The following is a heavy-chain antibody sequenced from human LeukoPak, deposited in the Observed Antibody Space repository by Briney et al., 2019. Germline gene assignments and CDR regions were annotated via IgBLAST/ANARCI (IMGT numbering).Heavy chain of an antibody. CDR1: GYSFTSYY. CDR3: ARDLMRYYDSSGYSGIQH. D-gene: IGHD3-22*01. CDR2: INPSGGST. J-gene: IGHJ1*01. V-gene: IGHV1-46*01. Sequence: GDSVRVSCMTSGYSFTSYYIHWVRQAPGQGLEWMGVINPSGGSTSYTQKFQGRVTMTRDTSTSTVYMELSSLTSEDTAMYYCARDLMRYYDSSGYSGIQHWGKGPVVRVSS.